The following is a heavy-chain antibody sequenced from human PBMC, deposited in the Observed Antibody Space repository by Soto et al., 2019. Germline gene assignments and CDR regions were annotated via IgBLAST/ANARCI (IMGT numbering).Heavy chain of an antibody. J-gene: IGHJ5*02. Sequence: PSETLSLTCTVSGGSFSSYYWSWIRQPPGKGLEWIGYIYYSGSTNYNPSLKSRVTISVDTSKNQFSLKLKSVTAADTAVYFCAGDRLELWENWFDPWGQGTLVTVSS. D-gene: IGHD1-7*01. CDR3: AGDRLELWENWFDP. CDR1: GGSFSSYY. V-gene: IGHV4-59*01. CDR2: IYYSGST.